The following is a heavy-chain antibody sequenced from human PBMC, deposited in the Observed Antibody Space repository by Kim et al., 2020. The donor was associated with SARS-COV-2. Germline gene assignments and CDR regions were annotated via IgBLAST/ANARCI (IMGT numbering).Heavy chain of an antibody. J-gene: IGHJ5*02. V-gene: IGHV1-24*01. Sequence: YAQKCQGRVTMTEDTSTDTAYMELSSLRSEDTAVYYCATSSGYYLDWFDPWGQGTLVTVSS. CDR3: ATSSGYYLDWFDP. D-gene: IGHD3-22*01.